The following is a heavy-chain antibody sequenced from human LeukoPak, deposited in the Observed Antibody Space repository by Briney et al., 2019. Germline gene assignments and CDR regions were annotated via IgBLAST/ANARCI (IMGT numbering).Heavy chain of an antibody. CDR3: AKDDGWVQYAN. J-gene: IGHJ4*02. CDR2: ISSSGSTI. Sequence: GGSLRLSCAASGFTFSSYEMNWVRQAPGKGLEWVSYISSSGSTIYYADSVKGRFTISRDNAKNTLYLQMNSLRAVDTAVYYCAKDDGWVQYANWGQGTLVTVSS. V-gene: IGHV3-48*03. D-gene: IGHD5-24*01. CDR1: GFTFSSYE.